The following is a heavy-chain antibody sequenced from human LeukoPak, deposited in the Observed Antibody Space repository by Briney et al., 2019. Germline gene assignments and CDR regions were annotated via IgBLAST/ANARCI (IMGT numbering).Heavy chain of an antibody. CDR3: ARGGSPNSYYYYYMDV. CDR2: MNPNSGNT. Sequence: ASVKVSCKASGYTFTSYGISWVRQAPGQGLEWMGWMNPNSGNTGYAQKFQGRVTITRNTSISTAYMELSSLRSEDTAVYFCARGGSPNSYYYYYMDVWGKGTTVTVSS. V-gene: IGHV1-8*03. J-gene: IGHJ6*03. CDR1: GYTFTSYG.